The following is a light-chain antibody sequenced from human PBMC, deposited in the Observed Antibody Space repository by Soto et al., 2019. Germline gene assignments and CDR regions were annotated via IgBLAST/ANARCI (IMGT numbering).Light chain of an antibody. J-gene: IGLJ1*01. CDR1: SSNIGAGCD. Sequence: QSVLTQPPSVSGAPRQRVTISCTGTSSNIGAGCDVHWYQQLPGTAPKLLIYGNSNRPSGVPDRFSGSKSGTSASLAITGLQAEDEADYYCQSFDSSLSGCVFGSGTKLTVL. CDR2: GNS. CDR3: QSFDSSLSGCV. V-gene: IGLV1-40*01.